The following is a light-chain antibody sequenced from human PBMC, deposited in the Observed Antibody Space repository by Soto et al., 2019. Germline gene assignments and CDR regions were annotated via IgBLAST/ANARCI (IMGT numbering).Light chain of an antibody. Sequence: DIQMTQSPSSLSASVGDRVTVTCRASQSISSNLSWYQQKPGKAPKLLIYAASSLQSGVPPRFSGSGSRTDFTLTISSLQPEDFATYYCLQTYSTWTFGQGTKVEIK. J-gene: IGKJ1*01. V-gene: IGKV1-39*01. CDR1: QSISSN. CDR3: LQTYSTWT. CDR2: AAS.